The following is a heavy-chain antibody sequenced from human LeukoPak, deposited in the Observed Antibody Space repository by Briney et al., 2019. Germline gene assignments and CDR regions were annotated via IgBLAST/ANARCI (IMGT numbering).Heavy chain of an antibody. V-gene: IGHV4-59*01. Sequence: SETLSLTCTVSGGSISSYYWSWIRQPPGKGLEWIGYIYYSGSTNYNPSLKSRVTISVDTSKNQFSLKLSSVTAADTAVYYCARDSGYPAEYFQHWGQGTLVTVSS. J-gene: IGHJ1*01. CDR2: IYYSGST. CDR1: GGSISSYY. D-gene: IGHD5-12*01. CDR3: ARDSGYPAEYFQH.